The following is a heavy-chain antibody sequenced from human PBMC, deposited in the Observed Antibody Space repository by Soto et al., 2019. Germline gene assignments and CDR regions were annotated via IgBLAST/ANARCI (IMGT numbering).Heavy chain of an antibody. CDR2: ISGSGSGTST. V-gene: IGHV3-23*01. CDR1: GDTFSSYA. J-gene: IGHJ2*01. D-gene: IGHD3-16*01. Sequence: PGGCLRLSCAASGDTFSSYAISWVRQTTGKGLEWVSAISGSGSGTSTYYADCVNGRFTIYRDNSKNTLYLQVHSVSAEDTAQYSFAKNTGGAPVFWYFDLWARGTLVTVSS. CDR3: AKNTGGAPVFWYFDL.